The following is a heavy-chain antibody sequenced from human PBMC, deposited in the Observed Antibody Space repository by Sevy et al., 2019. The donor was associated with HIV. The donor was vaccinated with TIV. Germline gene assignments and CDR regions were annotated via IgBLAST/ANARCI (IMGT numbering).Heavy chain of an antibody. D-gene: IGHD6-19*01. CDR3: ARSLIAVAGSYGMDI. J-gene: IGHJ6*02. Sequence: GGSLRRSCAASAFTFSNSAMHWVRQAPGKGLEWVALISSDGGSDYYADSVKGRFTISRDNSKNTLYLQMNSLRPEYTAVYYCARSLIAVAGSYGMDIWGHGTTVTVSS. CDR2: ISSDGGSD. CDR1: AFTFSNSA. V-gene: IGHV3-30*04.